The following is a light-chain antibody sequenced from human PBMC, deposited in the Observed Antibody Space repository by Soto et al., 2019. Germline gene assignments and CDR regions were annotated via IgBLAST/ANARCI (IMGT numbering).Light chain of an antibody. Sequence: DIQMTQSPPSLSASVGYRVTITCQASHDIGNSLNWYQHKPGKATKLVIYDAYNLETGGPSTFSGSGFGTDFTFTISSLRPEDIATYYCQKSDHLPLFGPGTKVDIK. V-gene: IGKV1-33*01. CDR3: QKSDHLPL. CDR2: DAY. CDR1: HDIGNS. J-gene: IGKJ3*01.